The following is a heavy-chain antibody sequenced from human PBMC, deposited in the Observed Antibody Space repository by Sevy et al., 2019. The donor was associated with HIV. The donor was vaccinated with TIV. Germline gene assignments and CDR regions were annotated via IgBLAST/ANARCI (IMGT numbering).Heavy chain of an antibody. CDR3: XXXXXXXXXXXXXYYYMDV. V-gene: IGHV5-51*01. CDR2: IYPGDSDT. CDR1: GYSFTSYW. Sequence: GESLKISCKGSGYSFTSYWIGWVRQMPGKGLEWMGIIYPGDSDTRYSPSFQGQVTISADKSISTAYLQWSSLKASDXXXXXXXXXXXXXXXXXXXYYYMDVWGKGTTVTVSS. J-gene: IGHJ6*03.